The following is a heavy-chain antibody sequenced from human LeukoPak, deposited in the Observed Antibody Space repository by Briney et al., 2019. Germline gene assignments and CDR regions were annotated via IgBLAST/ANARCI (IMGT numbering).Heavy chain of an antibody. CDR3: ASGHPDYYYGMDV. V-gene: IGHV4-59*01. J-gene: IGHJ6*02. CDR2: IYYSGST. Sequence: SETLSLTCTVSGGSISSYYWSWIRQPPGKGLEWIGYIYYSGSTNYNPSLKSRVTISVDTSKNQFSLKPSSVTAADTAVYYCASGHPDYYYGMDVWGQGTTVTVSS. CDR1: GGSISSYY.